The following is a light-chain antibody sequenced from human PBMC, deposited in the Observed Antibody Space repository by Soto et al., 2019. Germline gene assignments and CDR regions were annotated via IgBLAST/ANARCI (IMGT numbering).Light chain of an antibody. CDR1: KLGDKY. CDR2: QDS. V-gene: IGLV3-1*01. CDR3: QAWDSSTFYV. J-gene: IGLJ1*01. Sequence: SYELTQPPSVSVSPGQTASITCSGDKLGDKYACWYQQKPGQSPVPVIYQDSKRPSGIPERFSGSNSGNTATLTISGNQAIDEADYYCQAWDSSTFYVFGTGTKLTVL.